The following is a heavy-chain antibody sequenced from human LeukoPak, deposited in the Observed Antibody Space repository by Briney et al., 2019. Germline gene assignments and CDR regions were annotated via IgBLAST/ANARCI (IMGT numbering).Heavy chain of an antibody. Sequence: SETLSLTCTVSGGSISSYYWSWIRQPPGKGLEWIGYIYYSGSTNYNPSLKSRVTISVDTSKNQFSLKLSSVTAADTAVYYRARHTYSSGWYDGMDVWGQGTTVTVSS. CDR2: IYYSGST. J-gene: IGHJ6*02. CDR1: GGSISSYY. D-gene: IGHD6-19*01. V-gene: IGHV4-59*01. CDR3: ARHTYSSGWYDGMDV.